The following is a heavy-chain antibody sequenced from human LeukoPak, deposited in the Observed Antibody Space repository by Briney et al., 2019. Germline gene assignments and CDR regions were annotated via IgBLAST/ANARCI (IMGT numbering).Heavy chain of an antibody. J-gene: IGHJ6*02. CDR3: ARLYYDILTPYYYYGMDV. CDR2: IYYSGST. Sequence: SETLPLTCTVSGGSISSYYWSWIRQPPGKGLEWIGYIYYSGSTNYNPSLKSRVTISVDTSKNQFSLKLSSVTAADTAVYYCARLYYDILTPYYYYGMDVWGQGTTVTVSS. CDR1: GGSISSYY. D-gene: IGHD3-9*01. V-gene: IGHV4-59*01.